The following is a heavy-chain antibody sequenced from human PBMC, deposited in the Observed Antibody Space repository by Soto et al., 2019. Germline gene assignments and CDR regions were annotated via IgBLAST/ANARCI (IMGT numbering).Heavy chain of an antibody. J-gene: IGHJ5*02. CDR3: ARASMYIWNDH. V-gene: IGHV1-8*01. CDR1: GYIFTTQD. CDR2: VNPSSGNT. Sequence: QVQLRQSGAEIKRPGDSVKVSCEASGYIFTTQDSNWVRQASGQGLEWLGCVNPSSGNTVYAQKFHGRVTMTRDTSINTAYMELSSLRSDDTAVYYCARASMYIWNDHWGQGTLVTVSS.